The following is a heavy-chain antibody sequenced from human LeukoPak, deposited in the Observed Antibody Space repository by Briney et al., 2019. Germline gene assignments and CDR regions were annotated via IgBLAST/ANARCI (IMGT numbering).Heavy chain of an antibody. CDR3: ARRYYDTSGYYSLDC. Sequence: PGGSLRLSCAASGFIFSSYAMSWVRQAPGKGLEWVSTISGSGGSTYYADSVKGRFTISRDNSKNTVYLQMNSLRAEDTAVYYCARRYYDTSGYYSLDCWGQGTLVTVSS. D-gene: IGHD3-22*01. CDR1: GFIFSSYA. V-gene: IGHV3-23*01. CDR2: ISGSGGST. J-gene: IGHJ4*02.